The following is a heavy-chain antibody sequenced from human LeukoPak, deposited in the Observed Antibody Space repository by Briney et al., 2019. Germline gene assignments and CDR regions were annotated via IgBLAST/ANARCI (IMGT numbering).Heavy chain of an antibody. V-gene: IGHV4-59*01. Sequence: SETLSLTYTVSGGSISSSYWSWIRQPPGKGLEWIGYIYYTGSFNYNPSLKSRVTISIDTSKNQFSLKLSSVTAADTAVYYCARGVGSSGYFDYWGQGTLVTVSS. J-gene: IGHJ4*02. CDR3: ARGVGSSGYFDY. CDR2: IYYTGSF. D-gene: IGHD6-19*01. CDR1: GGSISSSY.